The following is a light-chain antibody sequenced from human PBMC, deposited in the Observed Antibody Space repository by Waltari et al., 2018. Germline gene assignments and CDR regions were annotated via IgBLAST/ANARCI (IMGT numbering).Light chain of an antibody. CDR1: QSVSSY. CDR3: QQRSNWPMYT. J-gene: IGKJ2*01. CDR2: DAS. V-gene: IGKV3-11*01. Sequence: QSPATLSLSPGERATLSCRASQSVSSYLAWYQQKPGQAPRLLIYDASNRATGIPARFSGSGSGTDFTLTISSLEPEDFAVYYCQQRSNWPMYTFGQGTKLEIK.